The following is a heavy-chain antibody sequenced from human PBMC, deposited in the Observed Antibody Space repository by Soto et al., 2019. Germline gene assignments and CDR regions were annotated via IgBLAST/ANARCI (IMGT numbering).Heavy chain of an antibody. V-gene: IGHV5-51*01. CDR2: IYPSDSDT. Sequence: GESLKISCKGSGYNFAGYWIAWVRQMPWKGLELIGIIYPSDSDTRYRPSFQGQFTISADKSISSAYLQWSSLRASDTAMYYCARGGVSTRTFDYWGQGTPVTVSS. CDR3: ARGGVSTRTFDY. J-gene: IGHJ4*02. D-gene: IGHD3-3*01. CDR1: GYNFAGYW.